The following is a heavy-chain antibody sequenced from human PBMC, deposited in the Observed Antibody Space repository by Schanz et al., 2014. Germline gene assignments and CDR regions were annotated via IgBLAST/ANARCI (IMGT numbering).Heavy chain of an antibody. CDR2: ISGSGGST. Sequence: EADLVESGGGLIQRGESLRLSCAASGFTFSSYAMSWVRQAPGKGLEWVSGISGSGGSTYYADSVKGRFTISRDNSKNTLYLQMNSLRAEDTAVYYCARRASCSRIGCPFDSWGQGTLVTVSS. J-gene: IGHJ4*02. CDR3: ARRASCSRIGCPFDS. CDR1: GFTFSSYA. D-gene: IGHD2-2*01. V-gene: IGHV3-23*04.